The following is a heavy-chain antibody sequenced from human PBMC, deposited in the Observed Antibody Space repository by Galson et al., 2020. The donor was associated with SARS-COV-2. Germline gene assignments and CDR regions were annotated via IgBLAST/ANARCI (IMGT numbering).Heavy chain of an antibody. J-gene: IGHJ4*02. V-gene: IGHV3-53*01. CDR3: ASLGLTMVRGVIIYHDY. CDR1: GFTVSSNY. D-gene: IGHD3-10*01. Sequence: QLGASLKISCAASGFTVSSNYMSWVRQAPGKGLEWVSVIYSGGSTYYADSVKGRFTISRDNSKNTLYLQMNSLRAEDTAVYYCASLGLTMVRGVIIYHDYWGQGTLVTGSS. CDR2: IYSGGST.